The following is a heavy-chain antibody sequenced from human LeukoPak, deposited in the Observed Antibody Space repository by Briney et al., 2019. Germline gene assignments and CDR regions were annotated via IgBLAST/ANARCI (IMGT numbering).Heavy chain of an antibody. D-gene: IGHD3-10*01. J-gene: IGHJ5*02. CDR3: ARGLSGDAVYNWFDP. CDR2: ISSSSSYI. CDR1: GFTFSSYS. Sequence: GGSLRLSCAASGFTFSSYSMNWVRQAPGKGLEWVSSISSSSSYIYYADSVKGRFTISRDNAKNSLYLQMNSLRAEDTAVYYCARGLSGDAVYNWFDPWGQGTLVTVSS. V-gene: IGHV3-21*01.